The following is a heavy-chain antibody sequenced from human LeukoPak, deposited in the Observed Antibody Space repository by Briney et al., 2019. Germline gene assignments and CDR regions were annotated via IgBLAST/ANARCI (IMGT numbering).Heavy chain of an antibody. CDR3: CIAAAGTRLGNNDY. J-gene: IGHJ4*02. CDR2: IYYSGST. V-gene: IGHV4-39*01. Sequence: NPSETLSLTCTVSGGSISSSSYYWGWIRQPPGKGLEWIGSIYYSGSTYYNPSLKSRVTISVDTSKNQFSLKLSSVTAADTAVYYCCIAAAGTRLGNNDYWGQGTLVTVSS. CDR1: GGSISSSSYY. D-gene: IGHD6-13*01.